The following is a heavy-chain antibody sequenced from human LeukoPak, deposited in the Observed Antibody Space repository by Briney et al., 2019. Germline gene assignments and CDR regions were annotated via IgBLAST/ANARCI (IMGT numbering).Heavy chain of an antibody. Sequence: PGGSLRLSCAASGFTFSSYSMNWVRQAPGKGLEWVSYISSSSSTIYYADSVKGRFTISRDNAKNSLYLQMNSLRAEDTAVYYCAREAYSSSWYEGAFVDYWGQGTLVTVSS. CDR2: ISSSSSTI. V-gene: IGHV3-48*04. D-gene: IGHD6-13*01. CDR1: GFTFSSYS. J-gene: IGHJ4*02. CDR3: AREAYSSSWYEGAFVDY.